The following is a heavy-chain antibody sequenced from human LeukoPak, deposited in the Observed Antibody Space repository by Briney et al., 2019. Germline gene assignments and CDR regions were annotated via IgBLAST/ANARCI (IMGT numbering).Heavy chain of an antibody. CDR3: ARSSSTNEAGHYYGMDV. CDR2: ISHSGST. D-gene: IGHD6-13*01. J-gene: IGHJ6*02. Sequence: SETLSLTCAVYGGSFSGYYWSWIRQPPGKGLEWIGEISHSGSTNYSPSLKSRVTISVDTSKNQFSLKLNSVSAADTAVYYCARSSSTNEAGHYYGMDVWGQGTTVTVSS. V-gene: IGHV4-34*01. CDR1: GGSFSGYY.